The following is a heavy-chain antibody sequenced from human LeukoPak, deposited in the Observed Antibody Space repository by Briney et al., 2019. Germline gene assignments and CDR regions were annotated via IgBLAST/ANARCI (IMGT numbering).Heavy chain of an antibody. Sequence: PGGSLRLSCAASGFTFSSYEMNWVRQAPGKGLEGVSYISSSGSTIYDADSVKGRFTISRDNAKNSLYLQMNSLRAEDTAVYYCARSITMIEEDYWGQGTLVTVSS. CDR2: ISSSGSTI. J-gene: IGHJ4*02. CDR3: ARSITMIEEDY. CDR1: GFTFSSYE. D-gene: IGHD3-22*01. V-gene: IGHV3-48*03.